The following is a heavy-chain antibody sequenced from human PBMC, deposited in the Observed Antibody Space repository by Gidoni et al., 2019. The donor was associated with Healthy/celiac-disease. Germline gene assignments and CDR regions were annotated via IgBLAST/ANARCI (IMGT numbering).Heavy chain of an antibody. D-gene: IGHD3-9*01. CDR3: ARVYFDWLLGYGMDV. J-gene: IGHJ6*02. CDR1: GYTFTGYY. V-gene: IGHV1-2*02. Sequence: QVQLVQSGAEVKKPGASVKVSCKASGYTFTGYYMHWVRQAPGQGLEWMGWINPNSGGTNYAQKFQGRVTMTRDTSISTAYMELSRLRSDDTAVYYCARVYFDWLLGYGMDVWGQGTTVTVSS. CDR2: INPNSGGT.